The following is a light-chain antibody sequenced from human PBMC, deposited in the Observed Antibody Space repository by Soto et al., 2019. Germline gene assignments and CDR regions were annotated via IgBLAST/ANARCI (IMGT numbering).Light chain of an antibody. V-gene: IGKV3-11*01. CDR3: QQRSNWPPGLT. CDR1: QRVSSY. Sequence: EIVLTQSPATLSLSPGERATLSCRASQRVSSYLAWYQQKPGQAPRLLIYDASNRATGIPARFSGSGSGTDFTPTISSRETEDFAVYYCQQRSNWPPGLTIGGGTKVEIK. J-gene: IGKJ4*01. CDR2: DAS.